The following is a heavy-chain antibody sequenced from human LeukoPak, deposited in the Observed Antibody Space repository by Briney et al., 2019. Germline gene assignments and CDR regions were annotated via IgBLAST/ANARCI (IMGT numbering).Heavy chain of an antibody. V-gene: IGHV3-11*01. CDR3: AKEGASGWYRHFDY. D-gene: IGHD6-19*01. CDR1: GFTFSDYY. Sequence: PGGSLRLSCAASGFTFSDYYMSWIRQAPGKGLEWVSYISSSGSTIYYADSVKGRFTISRDNSKNTLYLQMNSLRAEDTAVYYCAKEGASGWYRHFDYWGQGTLVTVSS. CDR2: ISSSGSTI. J-gene: IGHJ4*02.